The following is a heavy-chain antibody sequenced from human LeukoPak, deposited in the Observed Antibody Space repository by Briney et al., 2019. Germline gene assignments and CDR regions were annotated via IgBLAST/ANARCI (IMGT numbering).Heavy chain of an antibody. J-gene: IGHJ4*02. CDR2: INHSGST. V-gene: IGHV4-34*01. CDR3: ARGPSIRYYDGSGYYYFDY. D-gene: IGHD3-22*01. Sequence: KSSETLSLTCAVYGGFFSDYYWSWIRQPPGKGLEWIGEINHSGSTSYNPSLKSRVTISVETSKNQFSLNLGSVTAADTAVYYCARGPSIRYYDGSGYYYFDYWGQGTLVTASS. CDR1: GGFFSDYY.